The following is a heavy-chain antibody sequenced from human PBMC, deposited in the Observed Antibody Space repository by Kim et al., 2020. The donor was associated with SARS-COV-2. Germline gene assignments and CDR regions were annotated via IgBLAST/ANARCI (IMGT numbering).Heavy chain of an antibody. V-gene: IGHV3-74*01. CDR2: INSDGSST. Sequence: AGSLRLSCAASGFTFSSYWMHWVRQAPGKGLVWVSRINSDGSSTSYADSVKGRFTISRDNAKNTLYLQMNSLRAEDTAVYYCARSPPMIPKDYWGQGTLVTVSS. D-gene: IGHD3-22*01. CDR3: ARSPPMIPKDY. CDR1: GFTFSSYW. J-gene: IGHJ4*02.